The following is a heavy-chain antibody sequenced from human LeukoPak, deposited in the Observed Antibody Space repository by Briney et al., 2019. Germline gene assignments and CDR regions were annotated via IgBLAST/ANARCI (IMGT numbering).Heavy chain of an antibody. J-gene: IGHJ4*02. V-gene: IGHV4-59*08. CDR1: GGSISSFY. Sequence: PSETLSLTCTVSGGSISSFYWSWIRQPPGKGLEWIGYISYSGTTNSNPSLKSRVTISVDTSKNQFSLKLSSVTAADTAVYYCARRLRCGGDCYYFDYWGQGTLVTVSS. CDR3: ARRLRCGGDCYYFDY. D-gene: IGHD2-21*02. CDR2: ISYSGTT.